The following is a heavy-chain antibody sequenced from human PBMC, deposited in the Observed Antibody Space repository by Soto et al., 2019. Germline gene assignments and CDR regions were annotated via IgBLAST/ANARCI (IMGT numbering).Heavy chain of an antibody. J-gene: IGHJ4*01. CDR3: ASRPVSSGYNLYDY. Sequence: PETLSLTCAVYGGSFSCYYCSWIRQPPGKGLEWMGEINHMGSTNYNPSLKSRVTISVDTSKNQFSLKLSAVTAADTAVYYCASRPVSSGYNLYDYWGQGTLVTVS. CDR1: GGSFSCYY. V-gene: IGHV4-34*01. CDR2: INHMGST. D-gene: IGHD3-22*01.